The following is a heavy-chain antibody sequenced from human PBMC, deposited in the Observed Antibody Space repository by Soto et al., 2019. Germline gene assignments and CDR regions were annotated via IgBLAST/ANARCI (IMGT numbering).Heavy chain of an antibody. CDR3: ARRDEYDNSGGYLGWGPKKLDRSTYYFDY. CDR2: ISHTGGT. V-gene: IGHV4-34*01. CDR1: SGSFIRYS. Sequence: SETLSLTCAVSSGSFIRYSWTWIRQSPGKGLEWIGDISHTGGTKYNPSLTSRVTISMDTSNNEISLRLTSVAAADTAVYYCARRDEYDNSGGYLGWGPKKLDRSTYYFDYWGQGTLVTVSS. D-gene: IGHD3-22*01. J-gene: IGHJ4*02.